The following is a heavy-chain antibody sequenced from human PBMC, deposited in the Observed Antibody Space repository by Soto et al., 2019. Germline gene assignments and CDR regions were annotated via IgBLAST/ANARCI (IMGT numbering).Heavy chain of an antibody. CDR3: AENIAAAGTRYFDY. V-gene: IGHV3-30*18. Sequence: PGGSLRLSCAASGFTFSSYGMHWVRQAPGKGLEWVAVISYDGSNKYYADSVKGRFTISRDNSKSTLYLQMNSLRAEDTAVYYCAENIAAAGTRYFDYWGQGTQVTVSS. J-gene: IGHJ4*02. D-gene: IGHD6-13*01. CDR2: ISYDGSNK. CDR1: GFTFSSYG.